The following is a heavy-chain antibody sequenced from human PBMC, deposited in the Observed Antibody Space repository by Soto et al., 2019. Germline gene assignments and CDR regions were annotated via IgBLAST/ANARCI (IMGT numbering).Heavy chain of an antibody. D-gene: IGHD3-16*02. CDR1: GFTFSSYI. J-gene: IGHJ5*02. V-gene: IGHV3-21*01. Sequence: GGSLRLSCVASGFTFSSYIMNWVRQAPGKGLEWVSSISSSSSYIYYADSVKGRFTISRDNAKNSLYLQMNSLRAEDTAVYYCARVLDYDYVWGSYPLNWFDPWGQGTLVTVSS. CDR3: ARVLDYDYVWGSYPLNWFDP. CDR2: ISSSSSYI.